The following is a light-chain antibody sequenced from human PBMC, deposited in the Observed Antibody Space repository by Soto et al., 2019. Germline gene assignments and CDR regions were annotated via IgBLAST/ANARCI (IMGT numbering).Light chain of an antibody. CDR1: ALPKQY. Sequence: SYELTQPPSVSMSPGQTARITCSGDALPKQYVYWYQHKPGQAPVLVIYKDNVRPSGIPERFSGSNSGTTVTLTINGVQAEDEADYYCQSTDASGNLVVFGGGTQLTVL. V-gene: IGLV3-25*02. J-gene: IGLJ2*01. CDR3: QSTDASGNLVV. CDR2: KDN.